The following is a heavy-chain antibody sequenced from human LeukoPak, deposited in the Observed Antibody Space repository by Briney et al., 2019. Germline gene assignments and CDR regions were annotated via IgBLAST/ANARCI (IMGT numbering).Heavy chain of an antibody. V-gene: IGHV3-11*06. D-gene: IGHD6-13*01. CDR1: GFTFSDYY. J-gene: IGHJ4*02. CDR3: ARALETGYSGSWYSLTFDS. CDR2: ISSSSSYT. Sequence: GGSLRLSCAASGFTFSDYYMSWIRQAPGKGLEWVSYISSSSSYTNYADSVKGRFTISRDNAKNSLYLQMNSLRAEDTAVYYCARALETGYSGSWYSLTFDSWGQGTLVTVSS.